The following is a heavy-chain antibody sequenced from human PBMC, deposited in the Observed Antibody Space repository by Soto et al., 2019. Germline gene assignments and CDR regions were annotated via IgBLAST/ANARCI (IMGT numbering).Heavy chain of an antibody. CDR3: ARGSTWGARECDN. D-gene: IGHD3-16*01. J-gene: IGHJ4*02. CDR2: ISDYNGHT. CDR1: GYTFNSYG. V-gene: IGHV1-18*03. Sequence: QVQLVQSGGEVKRPGASVRVSCKASGYTFNSYGISWVRQAPGQGREWMGWISDYNGHTDYARKFKSRVAMTRDISTNKVAMELRDLRFVDIAVYYCARGSTWGARECDNWGQGSLVPVSS.